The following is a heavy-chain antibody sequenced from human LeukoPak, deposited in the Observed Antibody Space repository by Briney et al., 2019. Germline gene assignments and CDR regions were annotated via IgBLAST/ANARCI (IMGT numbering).Heavy chain of an antibody. Sequence: KPSETLSLTCTVSGGSISSYYWSWLRQPPGKGLEWIGYIYYSGSTNYNPTLKSRVTISVDTSKNQFSLKLSSVTAAATAVYYCARGARSFGELIDYWGQGTLVTVSS. CDR2: IYYSGST. D-gene: IGHD3-3*01. CDR3: ARGARSFGELIDY. CDR1: GGSISSYY. V-gene: IGHV4-59*01. J-gene: IGHJ4*02.